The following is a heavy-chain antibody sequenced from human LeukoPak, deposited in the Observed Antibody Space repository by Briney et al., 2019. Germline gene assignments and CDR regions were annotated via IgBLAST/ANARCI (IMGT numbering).Heavy chain of an antibody. CDR1: GFTIATKY. J-gene: IGHJ2*01. V-gene: IGHV3-53*01. D-gene: IGHD3-10*01. CDR3: ARLGDHYHWNLDL. CDR2: IYSGATT. Sequence: GGSLRLSCAASGFTIATKYMNWVRQAPGKGLEWVSIIYSGATTYYADSVRGLFTTTRDTSKNTVSLQMNSLRAEDTAVYFCARLGDHYHWNLDLWGRGTLVTVSS.